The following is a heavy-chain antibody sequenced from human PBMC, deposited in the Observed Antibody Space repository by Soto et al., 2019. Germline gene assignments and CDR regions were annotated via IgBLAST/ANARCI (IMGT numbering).Heavy chain of an antibody. V-gene: IGHV3-64*01. D-gene: IGHD2-15*01. CDR1: GFTFSSYA. CDR3: ASLVVVAAYDGFDV. J-gene: IGHJ3*01. Sequence: EVQLVEAGGGLVQPGGSLRLSCAASGFTFSSYAMHWVRQAPGKGLEYVSAIRSNGGSTYYANSVKGRCPISRDNSKHQQIVQLGSMRAGAMAVSYYASLVVVAAYDGFDVWGQGTMVTVSS. CDR2: IRSNGGST.